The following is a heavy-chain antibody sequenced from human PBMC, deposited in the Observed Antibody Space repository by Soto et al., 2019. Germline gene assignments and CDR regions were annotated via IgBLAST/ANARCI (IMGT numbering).Heavy chain of an antibody. J-gene: IGHJ4*02. CDR2: VSRSGDNT. Sequence: LRLSCAASGFTFSSYAMSWVRQAPGEGLEWVSAVSRSGDNTYHADSVKGRFTISRDNSKNTLYLQMNSLRVEDTAVYYCARSGPGGYIDYWGQGTLVTVSS. CDR3: ARSGPGGYIDY. D-gene: IGHD3-22*01. CDR1: GFTFSSYA. V-gene: IGHV3-23*01.